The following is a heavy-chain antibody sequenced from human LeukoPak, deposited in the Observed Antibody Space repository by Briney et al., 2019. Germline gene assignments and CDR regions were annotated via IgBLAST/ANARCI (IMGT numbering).Heavy chain of an antibody. CDR3: PKGSGGARPYYFDY. CDR2: ITGSGGST. J-gene: IGHJ4*02. V-gene: IGHV3-23*01. CDR1: GFTFSNYA. D-gene: IGHD6-6*01. Sequence: GGSLRLSCAASGFTFSNYAMSWVRQAPGKGLEWVSAITGSGGSTYYADSVKGRFTISRDNSKNTLYLQMNSLRAEDTAVYYCPKGSGGARPYYFDYWGQGTLVTVSS.